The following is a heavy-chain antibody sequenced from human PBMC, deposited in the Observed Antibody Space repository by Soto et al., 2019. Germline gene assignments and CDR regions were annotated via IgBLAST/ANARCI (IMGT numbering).Heavy chain of an antibody. CDR1: GFTVSISY. CDR3: AKDLHWFAMDV. J-gene: IGHJ6*02. CDR2: IYRDGST. D-gene: IGHD3-10*01. Sequence: PGGSLRLSCAASGFTVSISYMSWVRQAPGKGLEWVSTIYRDGSTYYADSVKGRFTISRDNSMNTLYLQMNSLRADDTAIYYCAKDLHWFAMDVWGQGTTVTVSS. V-gene: IGHV3-53*01.